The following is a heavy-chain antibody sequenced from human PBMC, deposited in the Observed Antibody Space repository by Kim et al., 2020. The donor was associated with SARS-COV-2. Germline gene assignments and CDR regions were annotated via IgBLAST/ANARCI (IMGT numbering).Heavy chain of an antibody. V-gene: IGHV3-23*03. CDR2: T. CDR3: ARETNGLFDY. D-gene: IGHD2-8*01. Sequence: TYYADSVMGRFTNSRDNSQNTMFLQMNSLRDEDSALYYCARETNGLFDYWGQGILVTVSS. J-gene: IGHJ4*02.